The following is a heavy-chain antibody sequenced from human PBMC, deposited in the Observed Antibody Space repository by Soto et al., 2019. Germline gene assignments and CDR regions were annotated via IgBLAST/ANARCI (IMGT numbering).Heavy chain of an antibody. V-gene: IGHV4-39*01. CDR1: GGSISSSSFY. CDR2: MYYSGST. D-gene: IGHD1-1*01. Sequence: QLQLQESGPGLVKPSETLSLTCSVSGGSISSSSFYWGWIRQPPGKGLEWIGSMYYSGSTSYNSSLKSRVTISVDTSKSQFSLKLSSVTAADTAQYYCARHARTTGFDYWGQGTLVTVSS. J-gene: IGHJ4*02. CDR3: ARHARTTGFDY.